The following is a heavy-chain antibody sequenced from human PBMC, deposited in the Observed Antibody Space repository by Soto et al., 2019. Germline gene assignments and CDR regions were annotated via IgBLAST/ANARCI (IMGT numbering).Heavy chain of an antibody. CDR2: IYYSGST. Sequence: SETLSLTCTVSAGSSSIYDWSWIQQPPGKGLEWIGYIYYSGSTNYNPSLKSRVTISVDTSKNQFSLKLSSVTAADTAVYYCARALRGYYDSSGYYSHFDYWGQGTLGNVSS. V-gene: IGHV4-59*01. D-gene: IGHD3-22*01. J-gene: IGHJ4*02. CDR1: AGSSSIYD. CDR3: ARALRGYYDSSGYYSHFDY.